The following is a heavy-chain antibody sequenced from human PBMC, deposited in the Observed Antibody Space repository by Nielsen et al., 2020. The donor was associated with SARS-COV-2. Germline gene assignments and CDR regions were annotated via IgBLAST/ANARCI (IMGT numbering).Heavy chain of an antibody. Sequence: GEAPKIYCAASGITFSSYSLHWVRQAPGKGLEWVSSISSSSSYIYYADSVKGRFTISRDNAKNSLYLQMNSLRAEDTAVYYCARDNPFTVWFGELTGRNAMDVWGQGTTVTVSS. CDR1: GITFSSYS. J-gene: IGHJ6*02. D-gene: IGHD3-10*01. CDR2: ISSSSSYI. CDR3: ARDNPFTVWFGELTGRNAMDV. V-gene: IGHV3-21*01.